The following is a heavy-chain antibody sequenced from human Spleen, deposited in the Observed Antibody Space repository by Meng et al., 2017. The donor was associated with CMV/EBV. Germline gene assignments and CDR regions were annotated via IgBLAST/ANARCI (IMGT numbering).Heavy chain of an antibody. CDR2: INPNSGGT. CDR1: GYTFTAYY. J-gene: IGHJ6*02. V-gene: IGHV1-2*02. Sequence: ASVKVSCKTSGYTFTAYYMHWVRQAPGQGLEWMGWINPNSGGTNYAQKFQGRVTMTRDTSTSTVYMELSSLRSEDTAVYYCARDLPQFWSGYSYYYYYGMDVWGQRTTVTVSS. D-gene: IGHD3-3*02. CDR3: ARDLPQFWSGYSYYYYYGMDV.